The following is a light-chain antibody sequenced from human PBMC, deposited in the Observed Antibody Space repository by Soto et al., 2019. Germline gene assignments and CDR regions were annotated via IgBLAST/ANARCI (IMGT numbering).Light chain of an antibody. Sequence: EIVLTQSPATLSLSPGERATLSCRASQSVSSSYLAWYQQKPGQAPRLLIYGASSRATGIPDGFTGSGSGTDFTLTISRLEPEDFAVYYCHQYGSSPPTFGQGTKVDIK. CDR2: GAS. J-gene: IGKJ1*01. V-gene: IGKV3-20*01. CDR1: QSVSSSY. CDR3: HQYGSSPPT.